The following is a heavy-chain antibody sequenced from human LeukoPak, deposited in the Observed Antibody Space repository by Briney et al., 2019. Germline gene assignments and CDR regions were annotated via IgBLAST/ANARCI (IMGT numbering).Heavy chain of an antibody. V-gene: IGHV4-4*07. CDR2: IYTSGST. Sequence: PSETLSLTCTVSGGSISSYYWSWIRQPAGKGLEWIGRIYTSGSTTYNPSLKSRVTMSVDTSKNQFSLKLSSVTAADTAVYYCARDRSRYCSGGSCRTYYFDYWGQGTLVTVSS. D-gene: IGHD2-15*01. CDR1: GGSISSYY. J-gene: IGHJ4*02. CDR3: ARDRSRYCSGGSCRTYYFDY.